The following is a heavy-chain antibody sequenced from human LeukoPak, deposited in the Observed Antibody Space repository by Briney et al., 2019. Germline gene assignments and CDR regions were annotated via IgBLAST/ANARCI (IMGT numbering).Heavy chain of an antibody. CDR3: ARGTAVAGPFDY. Sequence: SETLSLTCAVYGESFSGYYWSWIRQPPGKGLTWIGEINHSGIINYNPSLKSRVTISLDTSKSQFSLKLSSVTAADTAVYYCARGTAVAGPFDYWGQGTLVTVSS. V-gene: IGHV4-34*01. CDR2: INHSGII. CDR1: GESFSGYY. J-gene: IGHJ4*02. D-gene: IGHD6-19*01.